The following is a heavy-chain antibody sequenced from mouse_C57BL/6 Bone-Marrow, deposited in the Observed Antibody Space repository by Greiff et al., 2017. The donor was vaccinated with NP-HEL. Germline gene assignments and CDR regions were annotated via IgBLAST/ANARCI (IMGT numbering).Heavy chain of an antibody. V-gene: IGHV1-37*01. J-gene: IGHJ3*01. CDR1: GYSFTGYF. D-gene: IGHD1-1*01. CDR2: INPYNGDT. Sequence: EVQLQQSGPELVKPGASVKISCKASGYSFTGYFMNWVKQSHGKSLEWIGRINPYNGDTFYNQKFKGKATLTVDKSSSTAHMELLSLTSEDFAVYYCARGEMYYYGSSYPAWFADWGQGTLVTVSA. CDR3: ARGEMYYYGSSYPAWFAD.